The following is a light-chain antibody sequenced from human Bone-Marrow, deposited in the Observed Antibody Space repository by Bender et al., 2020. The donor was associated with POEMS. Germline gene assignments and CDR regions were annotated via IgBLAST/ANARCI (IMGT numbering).Light chain of an antibody. J-gene: IGLJ2*01. Sequence: QSALTQPPSASGAPGQSVTITCTGTSSDVGGYNYVSWYQQNPGKVPKLMIYEVTKRPSGVPDRFSGSKSGNTASLTVSGLQAEDEADYYCSSYRHRDNVIFGGGTKLTVL. V-gene: IGLV2-8*01. CDR1: SSDVGGYNY. CDR3: SSYRHRDNVI. CDR2: EVT.